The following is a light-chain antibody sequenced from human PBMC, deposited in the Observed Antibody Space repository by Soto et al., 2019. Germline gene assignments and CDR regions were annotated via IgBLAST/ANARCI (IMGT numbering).Light chain of an antibody. J-gene: IGLJ2*01. CDR2: DNN. V-gene: IGLV1-40*01. CDR1: TSNIGAGYN. Sequence: QSVLTQPPSVSGAPGQRVTISCTGSTSNIGAGYNVHWYQQLPGTAPKLLIYDNNNRPSGVPDRFSGSKSDTSASLAITGLQAEDEADYYCQSYDINPRGLEFGGGTKLTVL. CDR3: QSYDINPRGLE.